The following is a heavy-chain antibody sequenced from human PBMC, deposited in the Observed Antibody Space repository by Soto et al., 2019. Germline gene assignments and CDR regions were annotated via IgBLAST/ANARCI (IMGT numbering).Heavy chain of an antibody. J-gene: IGHJ3*02. CDR3: ARDEGLGYGDSFDI. D-gene: IGHD4-17*01. V-gene: IGHV4-59*01. Sequence: SSETLSLTCTFSGGSISSYYWIWIRQPPGKGLEWIGYIYYSGSTNYNPSLKSRVTISVDTSKNQFSLKLSSVTAADTAVYYCARDEGLGYGDSFDIWGQGTMVTVSS. CDR2: IYYSGST. CDR1: GGSISSYY.